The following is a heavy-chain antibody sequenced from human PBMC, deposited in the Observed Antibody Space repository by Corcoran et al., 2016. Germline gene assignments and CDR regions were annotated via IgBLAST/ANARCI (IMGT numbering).Heavy chain of an antibody. V-gene: IGHV3-30*18. CDR2: ISYDGSNK. CDR3: AKREQRIAARPKYYYYYGMDV. J-gene: IGHJ6*02. CDR1: GFTFSSYG. D-gene: IGHD6-6*01. Sequence: QVQLVESGGGVVQPGRSLRLSCAASGFTFSSYGMHWVRQAPGKGLEWVAVISYDGSNKYYADSVKGRFTISRDNSKNTLYLQRNSLRAEDKAVYYCAKREQRIAARPKYYYYYGMDVWGQGTTVTVSS.